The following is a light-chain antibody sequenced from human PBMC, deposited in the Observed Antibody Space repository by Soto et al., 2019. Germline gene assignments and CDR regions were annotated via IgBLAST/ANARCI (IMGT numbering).Light chain of an antibody. CDR1: QSVNTY. CDR3: QQRNNWPECT. V-gene: IGKV3-11*01. CDR2: DAS. Sequence: IVLTQSPATLSLSPGERATLSCRASQSVNTYLAWYQQKPGQAPRLLIYDASSRATGIPVRFSGSGSGTDFTLTISSLEPEDFAVYYCQQRNNWPECTFGQGTMLEI. J-gene: IGKJ2*02.